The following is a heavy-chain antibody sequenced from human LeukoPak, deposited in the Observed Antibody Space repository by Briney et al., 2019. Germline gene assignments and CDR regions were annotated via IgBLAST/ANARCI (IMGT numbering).Heavy chain of an antibody. CDR2: IIPIFGTA. CDR3: ARGLGVLLWFGDLSRDYYYMDV. D-gene: IGHD3-10*01. Sequence: GASVKVSCKASGGTFSSYAISWVRQAPGQGLEWMGGIIPIFGTANYAQKFQGRVTITADESTSTAYMELSSLRSEDTAVYYCARGLGVLLWFGDLSRDYYYMDVWGKGTTVTISS. J-gene: IGHJ6*03. V-gene: IGHV1-69*13. CDR1: GGTFSSYA.